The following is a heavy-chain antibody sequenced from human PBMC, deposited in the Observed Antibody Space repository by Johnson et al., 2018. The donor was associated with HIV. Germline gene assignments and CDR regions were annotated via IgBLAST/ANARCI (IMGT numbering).Heavy chain of an antibody. CDR3: TRVARGDSSGHDAFDI. CDR1: GFTFSSYD. D-gene: IGHD3-22*01. Sequence: EQLVESGGGLVQPGGSLRLSCAASGFTFSSYDMHWVRQVTGKGLEWVSAIGTAGDTYYPGSVKGRFTISRENAKNSLYLQMNSLRAGDTAVYYCTRVARGDSSGHDAFDIWGQGTMVTVSS. J-gene: IGHJ3*02. CDR2: IGTAGDT. V-gene: IGHV3-13*01.